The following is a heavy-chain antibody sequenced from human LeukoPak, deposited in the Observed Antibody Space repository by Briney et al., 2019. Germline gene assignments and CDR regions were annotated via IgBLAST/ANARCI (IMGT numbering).Heavy chain of an antibody. CDR1: GGSISSYY. Sequence: SETLSLTCTVSGGSISSYYWSWIRQPPGKGLEWIGYIYYSGSTNCNPSLKSRVTISVDTSKKQFSLKVRSVTAADTAVYYCARRDSPFDLWGRGTLVTVS. V-gene: IGHV4-59*01. J-gene: IGHJ2*01. CDR3: ARRDSPFDL. D-gene: IGHD3-22*01. CDR2: IYYSGST.